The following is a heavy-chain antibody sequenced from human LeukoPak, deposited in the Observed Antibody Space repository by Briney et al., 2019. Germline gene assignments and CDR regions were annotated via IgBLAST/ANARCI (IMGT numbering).Heavy chain of an antibody. CDR3: ARVGRVGDYDY. V-gene: IGHV1-69*04. D-gene: IGHD4-17*01. J-gene: IGHJ4*02. CDR1: GGTFSSYA. CDR2: IIPILGIA. Sequence: ASVKVSCKASGGTFSSYAISWMRQAPGQGLEWMGRIIPILGIANYAQKFQGRVTITADKSTSTAYMELSSLRSEDTAVYYCARVGRVGDYDYWGQGTLVTVSS.